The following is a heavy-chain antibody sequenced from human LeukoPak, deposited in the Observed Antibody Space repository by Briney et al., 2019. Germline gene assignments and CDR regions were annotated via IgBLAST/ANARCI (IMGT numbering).Heavy chain of an antibody. D-gene: IGHD3-9*01. J-gene: IGHJ4*02. CDR3: ATAPYYDILTGSQTDY. CDR1: GFTFSSYA. Sequence: GGSLRLSCAASGFTFSSYAMSWVRQAPGKGLEWVSAISGSGGSTYYADPVKGRFTISRDNSKNTLYLQMNSLRAEDTAVYYCATAPYYDILTGSQTDYWGQGTLVTVSS. CDR2: ISGSGGST. V-gene: IGHV3-23*01.